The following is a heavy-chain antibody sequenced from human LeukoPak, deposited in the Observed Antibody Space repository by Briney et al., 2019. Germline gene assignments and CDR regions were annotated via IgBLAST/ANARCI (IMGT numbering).Heavy chain of an antibody. CDR3: ARHLSGSYSGYYFGY. J-gene: IGHJ4*02. CDR1: GYSFTSYW. Sequence: GESLKISCKGSGYSFTSYWIGWVRQMPGKGLEWMGVIYPGDSHTRYSPSFQGQVIISADKSISTAFLQWSSLKASDTAMYYCARHLSGSYSGYYFGYWGQGTLVTVSS. V-gene: IGHV5-51*01. D-gene: IGHD1-26*01. CDR2: IYPGDSHT.